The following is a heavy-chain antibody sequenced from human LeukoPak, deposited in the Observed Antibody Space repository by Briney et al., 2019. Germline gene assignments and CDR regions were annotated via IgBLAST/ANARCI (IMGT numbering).Heavy chain of an antibody. CDR1: GYSFPTYW. J-gene: IGHJ4*02. V-gene: IGHV5-51*01. D-gene: IGHD2-2*03. CDR2: IYPDESDI. Sequence: GESLKISCRGSGYSFPTYWIAWVRQMPGKGLEWMGIIYPDESDIRYSPSFQGQVTISADKSISTAYLQWSSLKASDTAMYYCARPPSRGYSSSFEYWGQGTLVTVSS. CDR3: ARPPSRGYSSSFEY.